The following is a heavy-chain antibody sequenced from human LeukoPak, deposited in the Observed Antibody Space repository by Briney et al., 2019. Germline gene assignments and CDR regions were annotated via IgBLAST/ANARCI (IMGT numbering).Heavy chain of an antibody. Sequence: GASVKVSCKASGYTFTSYGISWVRQAPGQGLEWMGWISAYNGNTNYAQKLQGRVTMTTDTSTSTAYMELRSLRSDDTAVYYCARVVSLRRKGEVVPAAIGLDNWFDPWGQGTLVTVSS. CDR1: GYTFTSYG. D-gene: IGHD2-2*02. CDR2: ISAYNGNT. CDR3: ARVVSLRRKGEVVPAAIGLDNWFDP. V-gene: IGHV1-18*01. J-gene: IGHJ5*02.